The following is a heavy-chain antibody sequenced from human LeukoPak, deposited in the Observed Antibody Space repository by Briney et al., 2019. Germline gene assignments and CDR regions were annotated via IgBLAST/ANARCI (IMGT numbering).Heavy chain of an antibody. J-gene: IGHJ4*02. CDR3: AHRSITLVRGVIITGYFDY. CDR1: GFSLSSSGVG. Sequence: SGPTLVKPTQTLTLTCTFSGFSLSSSGVGVGWILQPPGKALECLAVYYWNDDKRYSPSLKSSLTITKDTSKNQVVHTMTNMDPVDTATYYCAHRSITLVRGVIITGYFDYWGQGTLVTVSS. D-gene: IGHD3-10*01. CDR2: YYWNDDK. V-gene: IGHV2-5*01.